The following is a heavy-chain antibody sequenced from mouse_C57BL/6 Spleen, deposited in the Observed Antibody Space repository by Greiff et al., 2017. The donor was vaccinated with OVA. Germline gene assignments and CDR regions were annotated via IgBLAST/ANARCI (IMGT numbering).Heavy chain of an antibody. CDR1: GYAFTNYL. Sequence: QVQLQQSGAELVRPGTSVKVSCKASGYAFTNYLIEWVKQRPGQGLEWIGVINPGSGGTNYNEKFKGKATLTADKSSRTAYMKLSSLTSEDSAVYCCARSALDSSGYGNYWGQGTTLTVSS. CDR3: ARSALDSSGYGNY. D-gene: IGHD3-2*02. CDR2: INPGSGGT. J-gene: IGHJ2*01. V-gene: IGHV1-54*01.